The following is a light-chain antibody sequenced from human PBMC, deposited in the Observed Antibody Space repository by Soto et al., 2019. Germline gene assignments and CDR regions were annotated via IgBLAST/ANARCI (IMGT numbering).Light chain of an antibody. V-gene: IGKV1-9*01. CDR1: QGISSY. J-gene: IGKJ5*01. CDR3: QQLNSYPIT. Sequence: DIQLTQSPSFLSASVGDRVTITCRASQGISSYLAWYQQKTGKSPKLLIYAASTLQSGVPSRFSGSGSGTEFTITISSLQPEDFATYCCQQLNSYPITFGEGTRLEIK. CDR2: AAS.